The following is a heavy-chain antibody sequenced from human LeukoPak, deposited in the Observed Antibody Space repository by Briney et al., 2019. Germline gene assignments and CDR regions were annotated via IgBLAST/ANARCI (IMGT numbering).Heavy chain of an antibody. CDR2: INHSGST. CDR1: GYSISSGYY. CDR3: ARHLGSYYYDSSGFVRKKTTGYFDY. D-gene: IGHD3-22*01. V-gene: IGHV4-38-2*02. J-gene: IGHJ4*02. Sequence: SETLSLTCTVSGYSISSGYYWGWIRQPPGKGLEWIGEINHSGSTNYNPSLKSRVTISVDTSKNQFSLKLSSVTAADTAVYYCARHLGSYYYDSSGFVRKKTTGYFDYWGQGTLVTVSS.